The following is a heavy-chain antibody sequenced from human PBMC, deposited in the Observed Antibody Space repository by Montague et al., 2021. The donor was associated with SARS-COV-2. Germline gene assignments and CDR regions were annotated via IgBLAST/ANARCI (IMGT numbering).Heavy chain of an antibody. CDR3: ARHGKTRSAMIVVVIGYFDF. Sequence: SETLSLTCTVSGGSISSSSYYWGWIRQPPGKGLEWIGSIYHSGSTYYNPSLKSRATISVETSKNQFSLKLSSVTAADTALYYCARHGKTRSAMIVVVIGYFDFWGQGTLVTVSS. V-gene: IGHV4-39*01. CDR2: IYHSGST. CDR1: GGSISSSSYY. D-gene: IGHD3-22*01. J-gene: IGHJ4*02.